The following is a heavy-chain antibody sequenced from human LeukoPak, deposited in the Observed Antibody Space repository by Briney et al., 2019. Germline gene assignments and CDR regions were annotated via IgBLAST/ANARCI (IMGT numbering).Heavy chain of an antibody. V-gene: IGHV1-24*01. Sequence: APVKVSCKVSGYTLTELSMHWVRQAPGKGLEWMGGFDPEDGETIYAQKFQGRVTMTEDTSTDTAYMELSSLRSEDTAVYYCATRYTYQADYYDSSGYYCLDYWGQGTLVTVSS. CDR2: FDPEDGET. J-gene: IGHJ4*02. D-gene: IGHD3-22*01. CDR1: GYTLTELS. CDR3: ATRYTYQADYYDSSGYYCLDY.